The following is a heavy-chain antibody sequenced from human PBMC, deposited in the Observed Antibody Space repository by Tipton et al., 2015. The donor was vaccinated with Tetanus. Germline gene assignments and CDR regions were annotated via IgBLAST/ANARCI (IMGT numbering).Heavy chain of an antibody. Sequence: SLRLSCSASGFTFSSYAMSWVRQAPGKGLGWASTISGSGDTTYYADSVKGRFTISRDNSKNTLYLQMNSLRADDTAVYYCAKNSADADYYYYGMDVWGQGTTVTVSS. CDR1: GFTFSSYA. CDR2: ISGSGDTT. V-gene: IGHV3-23*01. CDR3: AKNSADADYYYYGMDV. J-gene: IGHJ6*02. D-gene: IGHD2-15*01.